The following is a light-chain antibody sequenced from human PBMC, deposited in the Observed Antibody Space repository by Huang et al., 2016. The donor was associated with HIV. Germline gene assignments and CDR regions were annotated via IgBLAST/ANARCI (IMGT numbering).Light chain of an antibody. CDR1: QSVNSN. CDR2: GAS. V-gene: IGKV3-15*01. CDR3: QQYNNWLA. Sequence: EIVMTQSPATLSVSPGERATLSCRASQSVNSNLAWYQHKPGQAPRLLISGASTRATGVPARFSGSGSGTKFTLTISSLQSEDFAVYYCQQYNNWLAFGQGTKVEIK. J-gene: IGKJ1*01.